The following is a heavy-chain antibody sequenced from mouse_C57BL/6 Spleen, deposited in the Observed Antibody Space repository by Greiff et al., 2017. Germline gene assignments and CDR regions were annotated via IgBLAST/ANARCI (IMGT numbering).Heavy chain of an antibody. CDR3: ARSEGYGSSYGFAY. Sequence: VQLQQPGAELVKPGASVKLSCKASGYTFTSYWMQWVKQRPGQGLEWIGEIDPSDSYTNYNQKFKGKATLTVDTSSSPAYMQLSSLTSEDSAVYYCARSEGYGSSYGFAYWGQGTLVTVSA. V-gene: IGHV1-50*01. CDR2: IDPSDSYT. D-gene: IGHD1-1*01. CDR1: GYTFTSYW. J-gene: IGHJ3*01.